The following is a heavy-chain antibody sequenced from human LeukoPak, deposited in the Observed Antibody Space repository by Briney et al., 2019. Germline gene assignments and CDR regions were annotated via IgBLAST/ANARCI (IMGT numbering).Heavy chain of an antibody. Sequence: GGSLRLSCAASGFTFSSYGMHWVRQAPGKGMEWVAFIRYDGSNKYYADSVKGRFTISRDNSKNTLYLQMNSLRAEDTAVYYCAKDAPNYYGSGSYPDYWGQGTLVTVSS. J-gene: IGHJ4*02. D-gene: IGHD3-10*01. CDR3: AKDAPNYYGSGSYPDY. CDR2: IRYDGSNK. V-gene: IGHV3-30*02. CDR1: GFTFSSYG.